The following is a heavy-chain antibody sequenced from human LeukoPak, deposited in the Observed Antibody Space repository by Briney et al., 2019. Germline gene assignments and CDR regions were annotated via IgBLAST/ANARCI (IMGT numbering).Heavy chain of an antibody. J-gene: IGHJ4*02. CDR2: INQDASET. Sequence: PGVSLRLSCAASGFTFSSYWMSWVRQAPGTGLEWVANINQDASETYYVDSVKGRFTISRDNAKNSVYLQMNSLRADDTAVYYCARDHLEYSFDYWGQGTLVTVSS. CDR1: GFTFSSYW. CDR3: ARDHLEYSFDY. V-gene: IGHV3-7*04.